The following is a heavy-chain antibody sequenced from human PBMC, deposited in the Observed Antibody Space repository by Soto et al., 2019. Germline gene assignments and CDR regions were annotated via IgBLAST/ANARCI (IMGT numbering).Heavy chain of an antibody. V-gene: IGHV4-59*08. Sequence: QVQLQESGPGLVKPSETLSLTCTVSGGSISSYYWSWIRQPPGKGLEWIGYIYYSGTNNYNPSLKSRVTISVDTSKNQFSLKLSSVTAADTAVYYCARRGYQLLHGMDVWGQGTTVTVSS. J-gene: IGHJ6*02. CDR3: ARRGYQLLHGMDV. CDR1: GGSISSYY. D-gene: IGHD2-2*01. CDR2: IYYSGTN.